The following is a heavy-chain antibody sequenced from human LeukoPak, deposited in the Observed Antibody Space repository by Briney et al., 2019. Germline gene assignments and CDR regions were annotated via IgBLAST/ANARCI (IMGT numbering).Heavy chain of an antibody. CDR1: GFTFSSYA. CDR2: ISGSGGST. V-gene: IGHV3-23*01. Sequence: GGSLRLSCAASGFTFSSYAMSWVRQAPGKGLEWVSAISGSGGSTYYADSVKGRFTISRDNSKNTLYLQMNSLTAEDTALYFCAKNSVRSGYYYDYWGQGTLVTVSS. J-gene: IGHJ4*02. CDR3: AKNSVRSGYYYDY. D-gene: IGHD3-22*01.